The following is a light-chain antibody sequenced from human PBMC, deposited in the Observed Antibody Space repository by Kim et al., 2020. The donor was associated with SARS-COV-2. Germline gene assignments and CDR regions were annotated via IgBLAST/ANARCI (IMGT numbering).Light chain of an antibody. V-gene: IGLV1-44*01. CDR2: SND. J-gene: IGLJ1*01. CDR3: AAWDDSLNGYV. Sequence: QSVLTQPPTASGTPGQRVTISCSGSSSNIGSNTVNWYQQLPGTAPKLLIYSNDKRPSGVPDRFSGSKSGTSASLAISGLQSEDEADYHCAAWDDSLNGYVFGTGTEVTVL. CDR1: SSNIGSNT.